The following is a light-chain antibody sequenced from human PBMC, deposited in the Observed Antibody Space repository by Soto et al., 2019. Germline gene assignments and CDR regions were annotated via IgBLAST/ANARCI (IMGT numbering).Light chain of an antibody. CDR1: QSVSSK. J-gene: IGKJ2*01. CDR3: HQYADSPQT. V-gene: IGKV3-15*01. CDR2: GTS. Sequence: EIVMTQSPATLSVSPGERATLSCRASQSVSSKLAWFQQKPGQAPRLLIYGTSTRATGIPARFSGSGSGTEFTLTISSLQSEDSAVYFCHQYADSPQTFGQGTKVEIK.